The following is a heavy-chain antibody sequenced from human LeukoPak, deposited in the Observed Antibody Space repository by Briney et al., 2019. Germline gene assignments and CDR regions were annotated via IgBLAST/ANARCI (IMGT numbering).Heavy chain of an antibody. CDR1: GYSFDGYY. Sequence: ASVKVSCKTSGYSFDGYYMHWVRQAPGQGLEWMGWINPNSGGTNYAQKFQGRVTMTRDTSISTAYMELSRLRSDDTAVYYCARTVVRGVILNFDYWGQGTLVTVSS. J-gene: IGHJ4*02. D-gene: IGHD3-10*01. CDR2: INPNSGGT. V-gene: IGHV1-2*02. CDR3: ARTVVRGVILNFDY.